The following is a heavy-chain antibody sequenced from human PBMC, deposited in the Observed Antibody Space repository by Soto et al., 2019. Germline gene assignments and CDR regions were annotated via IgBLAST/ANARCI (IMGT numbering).Heavy chain of an antibody. CDR3: ARDQSGYLYYYYYYMDV. V-gene: IGHV3-7*01. Sequence: HPGGSLRLSCAASGFTFSSYWMSWVRQAPGKGLEWVANIKQDGSEKYYVDSVKGRFTISRDNAKNSLYLQMNSLRAEDTAVYYCARDQSGYLYYYYYYMDVWGKGTTVTVSS. CDR2: IKQDGSEK. D-gene: IGHD5-18*01. CDR1: GFTFSSYW. J-gene: IGHJ6*03.